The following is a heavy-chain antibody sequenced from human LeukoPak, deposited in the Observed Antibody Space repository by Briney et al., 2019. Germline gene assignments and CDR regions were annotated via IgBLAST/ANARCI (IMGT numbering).Heavy chain of an antibody. CDR2: ISSSSSYI. J-gene: IGHJ4*02. Sequence: PGGSLRLSCAASGFTFSSYSMNWVRQAPGKGLEWVSSISSSSSYIYYADSVKGRFTISRDNAKNSLYLQMNSLRAEDTAVYYCARDLRAGTYQDYWGQGTLVTVSS. CDR3: ARDLRAGTYQDY. D-gene: IGHD1-1*01. V-gene: IGHV3-21*01. CDR1: GFTFSSYS.